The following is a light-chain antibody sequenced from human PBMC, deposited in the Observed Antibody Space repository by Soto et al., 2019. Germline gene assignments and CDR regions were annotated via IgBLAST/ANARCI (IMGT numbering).Light chain of an antibody. CDR2: EVS. CDR1: SSDVGGYNY. Sequence: QSALTQPASVSGSPGQSFTISCPGTSSDVGGYNYVSWYQQHPGKAPKLMIYEVSNRPSGVSNRFSGSKSGNTASLTISGRQAEDEADYYCSSYTSSSTLVFGTGTKLTVL. V-gene: IGLV2-14*01. CDR3: SSYTSSSTLV. J-gene: IGLJ1*01.